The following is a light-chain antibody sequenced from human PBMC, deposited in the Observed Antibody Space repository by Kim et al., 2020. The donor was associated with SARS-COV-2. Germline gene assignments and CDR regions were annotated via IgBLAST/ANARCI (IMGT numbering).Light chain of an antibody. CDR2: VNSDGSF. CDR1: SRHSGYA. J-gene: IGLJ3*02. CDR3: QTWGTDIHM. V-gene: IGLV4-69*01. Sequence: ASVQLTCTLSSRHSGYAIAWHQQQPGKGPRYLMKVNSDGSFSKGDGIPDRFSGSSSGAERYLSISSLQSEDEADYYCQTWGTDIHMFGGGTQLTVL.